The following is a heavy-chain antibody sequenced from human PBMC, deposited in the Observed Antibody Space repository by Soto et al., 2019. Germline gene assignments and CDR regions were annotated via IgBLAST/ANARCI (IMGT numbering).Heavy chain of an antibody. CDR2: IYPCDSDT. CDR1: GYSFTSYW. Sequence: PXESLKTSFTGSGYSFTSYWIGWVRQMPGKGLEWMGIIYPCDSDTRYSPSFQGQVTISADKSISTAYLQWSSLKASDTAMYYCARCSSFEPCSYWGQGTLVTVSS. J-gene: IGHJ4*02. D-gene: IGHD6-19*01. CDR3: ARCSSFEPCSY. V-gene: IGHV5-51*01.